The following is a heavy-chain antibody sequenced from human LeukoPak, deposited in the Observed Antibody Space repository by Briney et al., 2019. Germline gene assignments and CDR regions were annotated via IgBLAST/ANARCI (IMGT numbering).Heavy chain of an antibody. CDR1: GFTFSSYS. Sequence: PGGSLRLSCAASGFTFSSYSMNWVRQAPGKGLEWVSSISSSSSYIYYADSVKGRFTISRDNAKNSLYLQMNSLRAEDTAVYYCARDLLVVVPAPFDYWGQGTLVTVSS. CDR3: ARDLLVVVPAPFDY. V-gene: IGHV3-21*01. J-gene: IGHJ4*02. CDR2: ISSSSSYI. D-gene: IGHD2-2*01.